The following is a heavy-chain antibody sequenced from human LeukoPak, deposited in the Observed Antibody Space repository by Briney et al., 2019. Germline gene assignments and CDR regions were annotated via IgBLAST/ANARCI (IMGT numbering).Heavy chain of an antibody. CDR2: IDPSDSYT. CDR1: GYTFSTYW. V-gene: IGHV5-10-1*01. CDR3: ARRYCSSTTCYDWLDP. Sequence: GESLKISCKGSGYTFSTYWINWVRQMPGKGLEWMGRIDPSDSYTDYSPSFQGHVTIPADKSISTAYLQWSSLKASDTAMYYCARRYCSSTTCYDWLDPWGQGTLVTVSS. D-gene: IGHD2-2*01. J-gene: IGHJ5*02.